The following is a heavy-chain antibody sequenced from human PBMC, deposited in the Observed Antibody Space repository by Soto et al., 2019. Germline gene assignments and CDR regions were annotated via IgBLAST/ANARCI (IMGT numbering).Heavy chain of an antibody. Sequence: PGGSLRLSCAASGFTFSSYWMHWVRQAPGKGLVWVSRINSDGSSTSYADSVKGRFTISRDNAKNTLYLQMNSLRAEDTAVYYCARAPGYYYYGMDVWGQGTTVTVSS. CDR1: GFTFSSYW. CDR3: ARAPGYYYYGMDV. J-gene: IGHJ6*02. V-gene: IGHV3-74*01. CDR2: INSDGSST.